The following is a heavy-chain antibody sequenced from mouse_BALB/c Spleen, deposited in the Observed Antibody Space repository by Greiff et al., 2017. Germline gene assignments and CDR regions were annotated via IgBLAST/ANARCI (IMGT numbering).Heavy chain of an antibody. CDR3: ARHGVNWYFDV. CDR1: GFTFSSYT. D-gene: IGHD2-2*01. Sequence: EVKLVESGGGLVQPGGSLKLSRAASGFTFSSYTMSWVRQTPEKRLEWVAYISNGGGSTYYPDTVKGRFTISRDNAKNTLYLQMSSLKSEDTAMYYCARHGVNWYFDVWGAGTTVTVSS. CDR2: ISNGGGST. V-gene: IGHV5-12-2*01. J-gene: IGHJ1*01.